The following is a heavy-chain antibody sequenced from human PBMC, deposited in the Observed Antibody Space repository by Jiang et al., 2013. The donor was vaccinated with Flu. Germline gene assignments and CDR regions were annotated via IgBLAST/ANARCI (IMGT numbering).Heavy chain of an antibody. CDR3: VREVAPKAAPDTGGFDI. CDR1: GFSFSYYA. Sequence: SGAEVTKPGASVKVSCRGSGFSFSYYAMHWVRQALGQGLEWMGWIVAGYGDTQYSQRFQGRLTFTVDTSANTAYMDLSGLTSEDTAVYYCVREVAPKAAPDTGGFDIWGQGTMVAVS. D-gene: IGHD6-13*01. V-gene: IGHV1-3*01. CDR2: IVAGYGDT. J-gene: IGHJ3*02.